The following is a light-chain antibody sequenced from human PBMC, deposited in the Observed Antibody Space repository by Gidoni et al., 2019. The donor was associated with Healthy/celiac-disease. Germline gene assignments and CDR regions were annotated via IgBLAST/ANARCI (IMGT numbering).Light chain of an antibody. J-gene: IGKJ4*01. CDR3: QQLNSYPLT. V-gene: IGKV1-9*01. Sequence: DIQLTQSPAFLSSSVGDRVTITCRARQGISSYLAWYQQTPGKAPQLLIDAASTLQSGVPSRFSGSGSGTEIPLTISRLQPDDFATYYCQQLNSYPLTFGGGTKVEIK. CDR1: QGISSY. CDR2: AAS.